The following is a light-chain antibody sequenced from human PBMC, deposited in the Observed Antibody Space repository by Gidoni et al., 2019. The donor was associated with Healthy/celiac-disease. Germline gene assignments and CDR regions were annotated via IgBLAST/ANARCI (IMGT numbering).Light chain of an antibody. J-gene: IGKJ4*01. V-gene: IGKV1-33*01. CDR2: DAS. Sequence: DIQMTQSPSSLSASVGDRVTITCQASQDIRNYLNWYQQKPGKAPKLLIYDASNLETGVPSRFSGSGSGTDLTFTISSLQPEDIATYYCQQYDNLPLTFXGXTKVEIK. CDR1: QDIRNY. CDR3: QQYDNLPLT.